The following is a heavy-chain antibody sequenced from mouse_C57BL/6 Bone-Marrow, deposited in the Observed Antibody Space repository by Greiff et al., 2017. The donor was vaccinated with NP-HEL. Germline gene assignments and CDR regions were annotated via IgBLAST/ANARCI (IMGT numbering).Heavy chain of an antibody. J-gene: IGHJ4*01. CDR3: ASYSNYLLAMDY. V-gene: IGHV2-2*01. D-gene: IGHD2-5*01. CDR1: GFSLTSYG. CDR2: IWSGGST. Sequence: VQLQHSGPGLVQPSQSLSITCTVSGFSLTSYGVHWVRQSPGKGLEWLGVIWSGGSTDYNAAFISRLSISKDNSKSQVFFKMNSLQADDTAIYYCASYSNYLLAMDYWGQGTSVTVSS.